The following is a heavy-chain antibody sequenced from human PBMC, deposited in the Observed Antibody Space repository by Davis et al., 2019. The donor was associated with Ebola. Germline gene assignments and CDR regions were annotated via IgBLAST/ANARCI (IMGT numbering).Heavy chain of an antibody. CDR2: IYSGGST. J-gene: IGHJ2*01. CDR3: ARASRLSSGHFDL. D-gene: IGHD3-10*01. CDR1: GFTVSSNY. Sequence: GESLKISCAASGFTVSSNYMSWVRQAPGKGLEWVSVIYSGGSTYYADSVKGRFTISRDNSKNMLYLEMSGLRVEDTGVYYCARASRLSSGHFDLWGRGTLVTVSS. V-gene: IGHV3-53*01.